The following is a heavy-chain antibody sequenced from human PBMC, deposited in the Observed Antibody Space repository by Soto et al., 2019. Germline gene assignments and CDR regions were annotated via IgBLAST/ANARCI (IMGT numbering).Heavy chain of an antibody. CDR3: ARDHEYTSGWSHGMDV. Sequence: GGSLRLSCAASGFTFSSDAMHWVRQAPGKGLEWVAVITYDGFTQNYADSVRGRFTVSRDNSKSTLSLQMNSLRPDDTAVYYCARDHEYTSGWSHGMDVWGQGTTVTVSS. V-gene: IGHV3-30*03. D-gene: IGHD6-19*01. CDR2: ITYDGFTQ. CDR1: GFTFSSDA. J-gene: IGHJ6*02.